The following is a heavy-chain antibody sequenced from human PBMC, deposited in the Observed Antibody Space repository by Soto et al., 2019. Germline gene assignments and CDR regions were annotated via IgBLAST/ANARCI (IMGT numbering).Heavy chain of an antibody. D-gene: IGHD3-10*01. CDR1: GGSISSGDYY. CDR2: IYYSGST. V-gene: IGHV4-30-4*01. Sequence: SETLSLTCTVSGGSISSGDYYWSWIRQPPGKGLEWIGYIYYSGSTYYNPSLKSRVTISVDTSKNQFSLKLSSVTAADTAVYYCARDLGRKYYYGSGSYNWFDPWGQGTLVTVSS. J-gene: IGHJ5*02. CDR3: ARDLGRKYYYGSGSYNWFDP.